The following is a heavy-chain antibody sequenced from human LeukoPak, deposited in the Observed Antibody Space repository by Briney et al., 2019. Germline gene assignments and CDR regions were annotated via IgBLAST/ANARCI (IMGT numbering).Heavy chain of an antibody. D-gene: IGHD1-26*01. CDR2: ISAYNGNT. Sequence: GASVKVSCKASGGTFNSYAINWVRQAPGQGLEWMGWISAYNGNTNYAQKLQGRVTMTTDTSTSTAYMELRSLRSDDTAVYYCARDQGGATTTWGQGTLVTVSS. V-gene: IGHV1-18*01. CDR3: ARDQGGATTT. CDR1: GGTFNSYA. J-gene: IGHJ5*02.